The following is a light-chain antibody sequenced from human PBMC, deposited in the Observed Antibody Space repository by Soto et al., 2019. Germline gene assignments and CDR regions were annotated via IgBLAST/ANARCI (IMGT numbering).Light chain of an antibody. CDR2: KAS. CDR3: KHYNSYSEA. CDR1: QTIISC. Sequence: DIQMTQSPSTLSGSVGYRVTINCRVSQTIISCLAWYQQKPGKAPKLLIYKASTLKSGVPSRFSGSGSGTEFTLTISSLQTDDFATYYCKHYNSYSEAFGQGTKVDIK. J-gene: IGKJ1*01. V-gene: IGKV1-5*03.